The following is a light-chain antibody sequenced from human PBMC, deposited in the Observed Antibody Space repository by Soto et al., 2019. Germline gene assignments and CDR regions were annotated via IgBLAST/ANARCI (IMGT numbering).Light chain of an antibody. CDR2: WAS. J-gene: IGKJ1*01. V-gene: IGKV4-1*01. CDR1: QSVLYSSNNKNY. Sequence: DIVMTQSPDSLAVSLGERATINCKSSQSVLYSSNNKNYLAWYQQKPGQPPKLLIYWASTRESGVPDRFSGSGSGTDFTLTISSLQAEDVAVYYFQQYYSTPVTFGHGTKVEIK. CDR3: QQYYSTPVT.